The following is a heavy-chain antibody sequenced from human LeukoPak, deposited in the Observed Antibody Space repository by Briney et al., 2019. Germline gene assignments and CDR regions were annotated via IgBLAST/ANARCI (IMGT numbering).Heavy chain of an antibody. CDR1: GGSFSGYY. Sequence: SETLSLTCAVYGGSFSGYYWGWIRQPPGKGLEWIGEINHSGSTNYNPSLKSRVTISVDTSKNQFSLKLSSVTAADTAVYYCARRSAGPRGDYYYYMDVWGKGTTVTISS. CDR3: ARRSAGPRGDYYYYMDV. V-gene: IGHV4-34*01. D-gene: IGHD3-10*01. CDR2: INHSGST. J-gene: IGHJ6*03.